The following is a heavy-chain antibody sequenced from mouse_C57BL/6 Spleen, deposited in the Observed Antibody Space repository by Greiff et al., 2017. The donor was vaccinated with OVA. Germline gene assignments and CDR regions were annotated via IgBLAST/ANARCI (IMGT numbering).Heavy chain of an antibody. Sequence: VQLKQSGPELVKPGASVKISCKASGYSFTGYYMNWVKQSPEKSLEWIGEINPSTGGTTYNQKFKAKATLTVDKSSSTAYMQLKSLTSEDSAVYYCARSDGYDGAWFAYWGQGTLVTVSA. D-gene: IGHD2-2*01. V-gene: IGHV1-42*01. J-gene: IGHJ3*01. CDR3: ARSDGYDGAWFAY. CDR2: INPSTGGT. CDR1: GYSFTGYY.